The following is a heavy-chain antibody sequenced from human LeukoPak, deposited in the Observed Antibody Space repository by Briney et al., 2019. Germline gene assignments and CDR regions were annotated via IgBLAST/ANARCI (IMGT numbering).Heavy chain of an antibody. CDR1: GGTFSSYA. V-gene: IGHV1-8*02. CDR3: ARGLTDRGDI. D-gene: IGHD7-27*01. J-gene: IGHJ3*02. CDR2: MNPNSGNT. Sequence: ASVKVSCKASGGTFSSYAINWVRQATGQGLEWMGWMNPNSGNTGYAQKFQGRVTMTRNTSISTAYMELSSLRSEDTAVYYCARGLTDRGDIWGQGTMVTVSS.